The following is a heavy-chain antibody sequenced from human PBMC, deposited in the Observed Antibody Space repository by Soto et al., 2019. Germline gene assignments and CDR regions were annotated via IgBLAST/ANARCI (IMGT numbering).Heavy chain of an antibody. CDR2: INAGNGNT. V-gene: IGHV1-3*01. D-gene: IGHD6-19*01. CDR3: ARVRSSGWYFDY. Sequence: ASVKVSCKASGYTFTSYAIHWVRQAPGQRLEWMGWINAGNGNTKYSQNFRGRVTITRDTSATTAYMELSSLRSEDTAVYYCARVRSSGWYFDYWGQGTLVTVSS. CDR1: GYTFTSYA. J-gene: IGHJ4*02.